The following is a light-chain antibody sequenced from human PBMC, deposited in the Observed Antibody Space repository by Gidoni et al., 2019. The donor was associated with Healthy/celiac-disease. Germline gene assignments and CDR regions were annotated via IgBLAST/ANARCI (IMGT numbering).Light chain of an antibody. J-gene: IGKJ2*01. CDR2: GAS. Sequence: EIVLTQSPATLSVSPGERATLSCRASQSVSSNLAWYQQKPGQAPRLLIYGASARATGIPARFSGSGSGTEFTLTISRLQSEDFAVYYCQQYNNWPTNTFGQGTKLEIK. V-gene: IGKV3-15*01. CDR1: QSVSSN. CDR3: QQYNNWPTNT.